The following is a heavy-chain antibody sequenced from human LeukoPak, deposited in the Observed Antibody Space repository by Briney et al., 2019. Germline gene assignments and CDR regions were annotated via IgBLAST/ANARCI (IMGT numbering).Heavy chain of an antibody. J-gene: IGHJ4*02. CDR2: IYSGGST. D-gene: IGHD2-21*02. Sequence: RQAXXXXXEWVSAIYSGGSTYYADSVKGRFTISRDNPKNAVYLQMSSLRAEDTAVYYCARELGDPGDYWGQGTLVTVSS. V-gene: IGHV3-53*01. CDR3: ARELGDPGDY.